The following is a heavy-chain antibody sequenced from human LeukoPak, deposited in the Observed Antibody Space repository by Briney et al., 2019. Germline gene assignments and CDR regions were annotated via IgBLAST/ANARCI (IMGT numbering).Heavy chain of an antibody. V-gene: IGHV4-34*01. J-gene: IGHJ4*02. CDR2: INHSGST. D-gene: IGHD3-22*01. Sequence: PSETLSLTCAVYGGSFSGYYWSWIRQPPGKGLEWIGEINHSGSTNYNPSLKSRVTISVDTSKNQFSLKLYSVTAADTAVYYCARGGAYYYGSSGYYPPFDYWGQGTLVTVSS. CDR1: GGSFSGYY. CDR3: ARGGAYYYGSSGYYPPFDY.